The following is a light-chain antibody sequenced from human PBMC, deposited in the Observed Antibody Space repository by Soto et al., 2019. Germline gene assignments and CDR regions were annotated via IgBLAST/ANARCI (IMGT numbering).Light chain of an antibody. CDR2: DVS. Sequence: QSALTHPASVSGSPGQSITISCTGTSRDVGGYNYVSWYLQHQGKAPKLMIYDVSNRPSGVSNRFSGSKSGNTASLTISGLQSEDEADYYCSSYTSSSTVVFGGGTKLTVL. V-gene: IGLV2-14*01. CDR3: SSYTSSSTVV. CDR1: SRDVGGYNY. J-gene: IGLJ2*01.